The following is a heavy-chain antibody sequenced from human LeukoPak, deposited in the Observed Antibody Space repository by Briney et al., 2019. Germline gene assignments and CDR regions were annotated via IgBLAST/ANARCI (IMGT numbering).Heavy chain of an antibody. D-gene: IGHD1-1*01. CDR2: MKQDGSER. CDR1: GFTLSSYW. J-gene: IGHJ4*02. V-gene: IGHV3-7*01. Sequence: GGSLRLSCAASGFTLSSYWMSWVRQAPGKGLEWVANMKQDGSERYYVDSVKGRFTISRDNAKNSQYLEMNSLRAEDTSVYYCARYKPQYRWDLYYFDYWGQGTLVTVSS. CDR3: ARYKPQYRWDLYYFDY.